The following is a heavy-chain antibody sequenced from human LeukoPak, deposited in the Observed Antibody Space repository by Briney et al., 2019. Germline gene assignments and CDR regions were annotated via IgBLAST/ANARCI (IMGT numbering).Heavy chain of an antibody. J-gene: IGHJ4*02. CDR1: GFTFSSFT. V-gene: IGHV3-21*01. CDR2: ISSISSYI. Sequence: GGSLRLSCAASGFTFSSFTMNWVRQAPGKGLEWVSSISSISSYIYYADSVKGRFTISRDNAKKSLYLQMSSLRADDTAVYYCARATTYDILTGYSDNCGQGTLVTVSS. D-gene: IGHD3-9*01. CDR3: ARATTYDILTGYSDN.